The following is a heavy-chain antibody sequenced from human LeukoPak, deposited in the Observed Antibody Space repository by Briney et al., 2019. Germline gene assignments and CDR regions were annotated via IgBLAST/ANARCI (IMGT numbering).Heavy chain of an antibody. D-gene: IGHD3-10*02. V-gene: IGHV4-59*01. CDR3: ATDVRGLVPHHFDF. CDR2: IYYSGST. J-gene: IGHJ4*02. Sequence: SETLSLTCAVSGGSISSYYWNWIRQPPGKGLEWIGYIYYSGSTNYNPSLKSRVTISIDTSKNQLSLQLTSVTAADTAVYYCATDVRGLVPHHFDFWGQGTPVTVSS. CDR1: GGSISSYY.